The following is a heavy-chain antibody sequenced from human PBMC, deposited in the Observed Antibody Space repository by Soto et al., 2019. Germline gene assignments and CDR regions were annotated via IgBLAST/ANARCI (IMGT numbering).Heavy chain of an antibody. J-gene: IGHJ3*02. CDR2: IKSKTDGGTA. CDR3: TRESRDTSGWYGGFDI. V-gene: IGHV3-15*01. D-gene: IGHD6-19*01. CDR1: GLTFSNAW. Sequence: PGGSLRLSCAASGLTFSNAWMCWVRQAPGKGLEWVGRIKSKTDGGTADYAAPVKGRFTISRDDSKKTLFLQMNSLETEDTAVYYCTRESRDTSGWYGGFDIWGQATKVTV.